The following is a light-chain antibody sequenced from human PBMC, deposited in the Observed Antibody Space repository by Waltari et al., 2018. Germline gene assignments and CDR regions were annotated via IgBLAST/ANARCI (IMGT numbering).Light chain of an antibody. J-gene: IGKJ4*01. CDR2: WAY. V-gene: IGKV4-1*01. CDR1: QSVLYSSDNKNY. CDR3: QQYYSTPLT. Sequence: DIVMTQSPDSLAVSLGERATINCKSSQSVLYSSDNKNYLAWYRQKPGQPPTLLIYWAYTRESGVPDRFSGSGSGTDFTLTISSLQAEDVAVYYCQQYYSTPLTFGGGTKVEIK.